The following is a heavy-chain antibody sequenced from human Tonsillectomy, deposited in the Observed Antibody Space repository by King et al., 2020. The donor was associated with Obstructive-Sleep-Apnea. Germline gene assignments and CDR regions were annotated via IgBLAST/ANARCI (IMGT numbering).Heavy chain of an antibody. D-gene: IGHD3-10*01. V-gene: IGHV4-30-4*01. Sequence: VQLQESGPGLVKPSQTLSLTCTVSGGSISSGDYYWSWIRQPPGKGLEWIGYIYYSGSTYYNPSLKSRVTISVDTSKNQFSLNLSSVTAADTAVYYCARITMVRGVIIMYYYYGMDVWGQGTTVTVSS. CDR1: GGSISSGDYY. CDR3: ARITMVRGVIIMYYYYGMDV. J-gene: IGHJ6*02. CDR2: IYYSGST.